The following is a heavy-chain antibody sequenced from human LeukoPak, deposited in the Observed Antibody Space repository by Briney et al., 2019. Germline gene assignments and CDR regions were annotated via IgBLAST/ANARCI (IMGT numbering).Heavy chain of an antibody. Sequence: ASVKVSCKASGYTFTSYYMHWVRHAPGQGLEWMGIINPSGGSTSYAQKFQGRVTMPRDTSTSTVYMELSSLRSEDTAVYYCAREWAGYYDSSPRPFDYWGQGTLVTVSS. V-gene: IGHV1-46*01. CDR2: INPSGGST. CDR3: AREWAGYYDSSPRPFDY. D-gene: IGHD3-22*01. J-gene: IGHJ4*02. CDR1: GYTFTSYY.